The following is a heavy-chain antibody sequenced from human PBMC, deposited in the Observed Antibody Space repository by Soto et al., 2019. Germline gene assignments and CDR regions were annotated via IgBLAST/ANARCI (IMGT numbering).Heavy chain of an antibody. V-gene: IGHV3-7*01. Sequence: PGESLKISCAASAFAFNNYCMSWVRRAPGKGLEWVANIKQDGTKKYYLDSVRGRFTISRDNAKNSLYLQMNSLRAEDTAVYYCARSFVDTTMEPEASFDYWGQGTLVTVSS. J-gene: IGHJ4*02. CDR3: ARSFVDTTMEPEASFDY. CDR1: AFAFNNYC. CDR2: IKQDGTKK. D-gene: IGHD5-18*01.